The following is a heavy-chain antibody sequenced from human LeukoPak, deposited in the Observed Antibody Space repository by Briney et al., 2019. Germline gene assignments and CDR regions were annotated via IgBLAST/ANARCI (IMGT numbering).Heavy chain of an antibody. CDR3: ARGGNNDAFDI. V-gene: IGHV4-59*01. J-gene: IGHJ3*02. CDR1: GGSISSYY. D-gene: IGHD3-16*01. Sequence: PSETLSLTCTVSGGSISSYYWSWIRHPPGKGLEWIGYIYYSGSTNYNPSLKSRVTISVDTSKNQFSLKLSSVTAADTAVYYCARGGNNDAFDIWGQGTMVTVSS. CDR2: IYYSGST.